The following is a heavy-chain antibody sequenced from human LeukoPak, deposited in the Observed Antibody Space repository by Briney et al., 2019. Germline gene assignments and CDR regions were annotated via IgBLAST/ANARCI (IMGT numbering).Heavy chain of an antibody. Sequence: GESLNTSRKGPGYSHTNYWIGWVREMPGKGLEWMGVIYPGDSDTRYSPSFQGQVTISADKAISTAYLQWSSLRASETAMYYCARRRLGNYYLDYWGRGTLVTVSS. CDR3: ARRRLGNYYLDY. CDR2: IYPGDSDT. J-gene: IGHJ4*02. V-gene: IGHV5-51*01. D-gene: IGHD7-27*01. CDR1: GYSHTNYW.